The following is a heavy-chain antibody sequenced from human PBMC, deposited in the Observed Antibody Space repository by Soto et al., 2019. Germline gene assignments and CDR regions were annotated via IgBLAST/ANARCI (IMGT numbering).Heavy chain of an antibody. CDR1: GGSIRSGGYY. CDR2: IYYSGST. J-gene: IGHJ5*02. D-gene: IGHD2-2*01. V-gene: IGHV4-31*03. CDR3: AREGCSSTSCGPRFDP. Sequence: SETLSLTCTVSGGSIRSGGYYWSWIRQHPGKGLEWIGYIYYSGSTYYNPSLKGRVTISVDTSKNQFSLKLSPVTAADTAVYYCAREGCSSTSCGPRFDPWGQGTLVTVSS.